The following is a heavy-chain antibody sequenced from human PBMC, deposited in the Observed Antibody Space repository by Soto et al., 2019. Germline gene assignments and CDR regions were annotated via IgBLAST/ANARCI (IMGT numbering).Heavy chain of an antibody. V-gene: IGHV3-7*04. CDR1: GFTFSSYW. D-gene: IGHD3-10*01. CDR2: INEDGSER. CDR3: ARATGADKEDY. J-gene: IGHJ4*02. Sequence: EVQLVESGGGLVQPGGSLRLSCAASGFTFSSYWMSWVRQAPGKGLEWVANINEDGSERYYLDSVKGRFTISRDNAKNSLYLQMDSLRAEDTAVYYCARATGADKEDYWGQGTLVTVSS.